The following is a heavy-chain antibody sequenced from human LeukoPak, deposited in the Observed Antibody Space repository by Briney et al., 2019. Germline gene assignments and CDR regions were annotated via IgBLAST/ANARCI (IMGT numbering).Heavy chain of an antibody. CDR2: INSDGSST. CDR1: GFTFSSYW. J-gene: IGHJ4*02. Sequence: TGGSLRLSCAASGFTFSSYWMHWVRQAPGKGLVWVSRINSDGSSTNYADSVKGRFTISRDNAKNTLFLQMNSLRADDTAVYYCASLTKTTVVTPAEYWGQGTLVTVSS. D-gene: IGHD4-23*01. CDR3: ASLTKTTVVTPAEY. V-gene: IGHV3-74*01.